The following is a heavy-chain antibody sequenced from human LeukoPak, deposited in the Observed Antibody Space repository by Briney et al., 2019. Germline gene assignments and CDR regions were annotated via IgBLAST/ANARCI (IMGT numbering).Heavy chain of an antibody. CDR3: ARDADYYGSGTYYMDV. CDR1: GYTFTSYY. Sequence: ASVKVSCKASGYTFTSYYMHWVRQAPGQGLEWMGIISPSGGSATYAQKFQGRVTMTRDTSTSTVYMELSSLRSEDTAMYYCARDADYYGSGTYYMDVWGKGTTVTVSS. V-gene: IGHV1-46*01. D-gene: IGHD3-10*01. J-gene: IGHJ6*03. CDR2: ISPSGGSA.